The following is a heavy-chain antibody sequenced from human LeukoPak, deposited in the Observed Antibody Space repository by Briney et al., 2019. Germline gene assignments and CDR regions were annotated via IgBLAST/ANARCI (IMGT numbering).Heavy chain of an antibody. CDR2: IYYSGST. Sequence: SETLSLTCTVSGGSISSGDYYWSWIRQPPGKGLEWIGYIYYSGSTYYNPSLKSRVTISVDTSKNQFSLKLSSVTAADTAVYYCARAFRLRILTGYYDWNYGMDVWGQGTTVTVSS. CDR3: ARAFRLRILTGYYDWNYGMDV. D-gene: IGHD3-9*01. V-gene: IGHV4-30-4*01. J-gene: IGHJ6*02. CDR1: GGSISSGDYY.